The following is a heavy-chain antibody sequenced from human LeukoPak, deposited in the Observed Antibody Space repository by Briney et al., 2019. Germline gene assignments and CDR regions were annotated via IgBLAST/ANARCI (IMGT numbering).Heavy chain of an antibody. V-gene: IGHV4-38-2*02. CDR1: GYSISSDYY. CDR2: IHHSGRT. CDR3: ARDHLANLASRLFDP. J-gene: IGHJ5*02. D-gene: IGHD3-3*01. Sequence: PSETLSLTCTVSGYSISSDYYWGWIRQPPGKGLQWIRSIHHSGRTYYNPSLKSRVTISVDTSKNQFSLKLSSVTAADTAVYYCARDHLANLASRLFDPWGQGTLVTVSS.